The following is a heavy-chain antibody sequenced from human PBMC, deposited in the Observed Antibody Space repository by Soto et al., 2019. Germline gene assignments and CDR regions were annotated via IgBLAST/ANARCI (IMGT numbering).Heavy chain of an antibody. V-gene: IGHV3-48*02. CDR1: GFMFRSYA. J-gene: IGHJ4*02. CDR2: ISSSSNTI. D-gene: IGHD1-26*01. CDR3: ADLYGKSIH. Sequence: EAQLVESGGGLVQPGGSLRLSCVGSGFMFRSYAINWVRQAPGKGLEWVSYISSSSNTIHYADSVRGRFSISRDNAKNSVFLQINNLRDEDTAVYYCADLYGKSIHWGQGTLVTVSS.